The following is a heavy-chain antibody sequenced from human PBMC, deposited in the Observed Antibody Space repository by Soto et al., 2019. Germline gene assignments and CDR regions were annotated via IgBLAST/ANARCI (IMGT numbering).Heavy chain of an antibody. J-gene: IGHJ4*02. CDR3: AIEGMVVAATPFPLDY. D-gene: IGHD2-15*01. Sequence: QVQLVQSGAEVKKPGSSVKVSCKASGGTFSSYAISWVRQAPGQGLEWMGGIIPIFGTANYAQKFQGRVTITAVESTSTAYMELSSLRPEDTAVYYCAIEGMVVAATPFPLDYWGQGTLVTVSS. V-gene: IGHV1-69*01. CDR1: GGTFSSYA. CDR2: IIPIFGTA.